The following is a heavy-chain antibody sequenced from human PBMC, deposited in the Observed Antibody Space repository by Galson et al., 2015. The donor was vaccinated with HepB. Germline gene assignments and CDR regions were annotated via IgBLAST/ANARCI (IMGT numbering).Heavy chain of an antibody. Sequence: SLRLSCAASGFNFNYFAMHWVRQAPGKGLEWVAIIWHDGSKTNYVDSVKGRFTISRDNSKNTMYLQMHSMGAEDTAVYYCVRDDRLGFCSSPGCYVAAQRYGMDVWGQGTTVIVSS. CDR2: IWHDGSKT. V-gene: IGHV3-33*08. CDR3: VRDDRLGFCSSPGCYVAAQRYGMDV. J-gene: IGHJ6*02. CDR1: GFNFNYFA. D-gene: IGHD2-2*01.